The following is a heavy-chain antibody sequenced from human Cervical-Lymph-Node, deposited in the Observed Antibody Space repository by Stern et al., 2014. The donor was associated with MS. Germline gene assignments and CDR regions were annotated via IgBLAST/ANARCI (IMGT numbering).Heavy chain of an antibody. CDR1: GYSFTSYW. CDR2: IYPGDSET. D-gene: IGHD3-3*01. J-gene: IGHJ4*02. Sequence: EVQLVESGAEVKKPGESLKISCKGSGYSFTSYWIGWVRQMPGKGLEWMGIIYPGDSETRYSPSLQGQVTISADKSISTAYLQWSSLKASDTAMYYCARSEYYDFWSGYSRRDYFDYWGQGTLVTVSS. CDR3: ARSEYYDFWSGYSRRDYFDY. V-gene: IGHV5-51*03.